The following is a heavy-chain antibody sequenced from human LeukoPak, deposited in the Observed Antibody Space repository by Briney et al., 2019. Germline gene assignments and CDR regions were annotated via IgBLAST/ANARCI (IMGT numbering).Heavy chain of an antibody. V-gene: IGHV3-30*02. CDR3: ARGGVYGGP. Sequence: GGSLRLSCAPSGFTFSIYGMHWVRQAPGKGLEWVAFIRNDGDDKYYADSVKGRFTISRDNSKNTLYLQVNSLRAEDTAVYYCARGGVYGGPWGQGTLVTVSS. CDR1: GFTFSIYG. J-gene: IGHJ4*02. CDR2: IRNDGDDK. D-gene: IGHD6-13*01.